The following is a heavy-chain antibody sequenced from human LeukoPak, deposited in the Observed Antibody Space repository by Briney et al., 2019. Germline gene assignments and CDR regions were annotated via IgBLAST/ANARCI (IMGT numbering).Heavy chain of an antibody. V-gene: IGHV3-7*05. CDR1: GFTFSNYW. J-gene: IGHJ3*01. Sequence: GGSLRLSYAGSGFTFSNYWMSWVRQAPGKGLEWVANMKKDGSEKYYVDSVKGRFTISRDNAKNSLYLQMDSLRAEDTAVYYCTRDEFWGQGTMVTVSS. CDR3: TRDEF. CDR2: MKKDGSEK.